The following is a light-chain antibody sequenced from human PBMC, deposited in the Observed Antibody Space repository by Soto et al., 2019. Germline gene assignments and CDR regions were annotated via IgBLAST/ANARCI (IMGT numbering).Light chain of an antibody. CDR2: GAS. CDR3: HQYNDGPGGT. Sequence: EIVMTQSPATLSVFPGERATLSCRASQSVSTNLAWYQHKPGQAPRLLIFGASTRATGVPVRFSGSGSQRQFTLTISSLQSEDFAAYYCHQYNDGPGGTFGQGTKVDIK. V-gene: IGKV3-15*01. CDR1: QSVSTN. J-gene: IGKJ1*01.